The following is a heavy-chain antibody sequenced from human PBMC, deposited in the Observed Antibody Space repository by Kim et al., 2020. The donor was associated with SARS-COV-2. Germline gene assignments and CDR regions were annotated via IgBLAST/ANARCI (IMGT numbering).Heavy chain of an antibody. CDR3: ARRTSIRWRYYYYGMDV. Sequence: SETLSLTCAVYGGSFSGYYWSWIRQPPGKGLEWIGEINHSGSTNYNPSLKSRVTISVDTSKNQFSLKLSSVTAADTAVYYCARRTSIRWRYYYYGMDVWGQGTTVTVSS. CDR2: INHSGST. CDR1: GGSFSGYY. V-gene: IGHV4-34*01. J-gene: IGHJ6*02. D-gene: IGHD6-6*01.